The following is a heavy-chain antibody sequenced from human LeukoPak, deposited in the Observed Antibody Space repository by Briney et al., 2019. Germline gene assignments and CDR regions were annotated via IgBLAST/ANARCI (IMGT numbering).Heavy chain of an antibody. CDR2: ISGNGGGT. J-gene: IGHJ4*02. Sequence: GGSLRLSCVASGFTFSSYAMSWVRQAPGEGLEWVSSISGNGGGTYYADSVKGRFTISRDNSKNTVDLQMNSLRVEDTAVYYCANRGDSIGYFADWGQGILVTVSS. D-gene: IGHD5-18*01. CDR3: ANRGDSIGYFAD. V-gene: IGHV3-23*01. CDR1: GFTFSSYA.